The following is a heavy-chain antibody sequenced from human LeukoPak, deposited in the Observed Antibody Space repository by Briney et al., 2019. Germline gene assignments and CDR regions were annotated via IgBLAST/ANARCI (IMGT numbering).Heavy chain of an antibody. CDR3: AKVPEGY. CDR1: GFTFSNYG. CDR2: ISYDGSNK. Sequence: GGSLRLSCAASGFTFSNYGMHWVRQAPGKGLEWVAVISYDGSNKYYADSVKGRFTISRDNSKNTLYLQMNSLRAEDTAVYYCAKVPEGYWGQGTLVTVSS. J-gene: IGHJ4*02. V-gene: IGHV3-30*18. D-gene: IGHD1-14*01.